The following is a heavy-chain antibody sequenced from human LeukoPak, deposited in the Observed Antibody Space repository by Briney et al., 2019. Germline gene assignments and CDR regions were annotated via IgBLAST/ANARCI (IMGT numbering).Heavy chain of an antibody. CDR3: ARAQTYGDSRLLLDY. J-gene: IGHJ4*02. D-gene: IGHD4-17*01. CDR2: INWNGGST. CDR1: GFTFSTYA. V-gene: IGHV3-20*04. Sequence: GGSLRLSCAASGFTFSTYAMSWVRQAPGKGLEWVSGINWNGGSTGYADSVEGRFTISRDNAKNSQYLQMNSLRVEDTALYYCARAQTYGDSRLLLDYWGQGTLVTVSS.